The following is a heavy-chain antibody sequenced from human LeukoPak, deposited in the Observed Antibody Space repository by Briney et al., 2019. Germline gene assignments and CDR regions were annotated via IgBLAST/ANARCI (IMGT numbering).Heavy chain of an antibody. CDR2: ISSSGSTI. J-gene: IGHJ4*02. V-gene: IGHV3-48*03. Sequence: PGGSLRLSCAASGFTFSSYEMNWVRQAPGKGLECVSYISSSGSTIYYADSVKGRFTISRDNAKNSLYLQMNSLRAEDTAVYYCARETYYYDSSGYPDYWGQGTLVTVSS. D-gene: IGHD3-22*01. CDR3: ARETYYYDSSGYPDY. CDR1: GFTFSSYE.